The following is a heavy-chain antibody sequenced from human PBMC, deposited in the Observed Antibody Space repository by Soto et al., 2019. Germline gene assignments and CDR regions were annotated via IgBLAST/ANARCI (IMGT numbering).Heavy chain of an antibody. D-gene: IGHD3-16*01. J-gene: IGHJ5*02. Sequence: PSETLSFTCTVSGGSISGYYWSWIRQPPGKGLEWIGYIYYSGSTNYNPSLKSRVTISVDTSKNQFSLKLSSVTAADTAVYYCAREGANWFDPWGQGTLVTVSS. CDR3: AREGANWFDP. CDR1: GGSISGYY. V-gene: IGHV4-59*12. CDR2: IYYSGST.